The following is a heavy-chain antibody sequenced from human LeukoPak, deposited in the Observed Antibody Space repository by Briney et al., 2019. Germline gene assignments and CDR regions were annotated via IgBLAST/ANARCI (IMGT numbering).Heavy chain of an antibody. CDR1: GGTFSSYA. CDR2: IIPIFGTA. Sequence: SVKVSCKASGGTFSSYAISWVRQAPGQGLEWVGGIIPIFGTANYAQKFQGRVTMTRDMSTSTVYMELSSLRSEGTAVYYCARDSQGDYWGQGTLVTVSS. V-gene: IGHV1-69*05. J-gene: IGHJ4*02. CDR3: ARDSQGDY.